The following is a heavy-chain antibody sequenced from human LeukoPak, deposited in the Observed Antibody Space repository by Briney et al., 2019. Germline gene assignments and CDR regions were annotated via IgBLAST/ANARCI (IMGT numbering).Heavy chain of an antibody. J-gene: IGHJ4*02. D-gene: IGHD3-10*01. V-gene: IGHV3-7*01. CDR2: LKQDGSEK. Sequence: AGSLGLSCAASGFTFSAYWMSWVRQPPGKGLEWVANLKQDGSEKYYVDSVKGRFTISRDNAKTSMYLQMNSLRGEDTAVYYCARDDGFYSASGIYQNYFDHWGQGILVTVSP. CDR3: ARDDGFYSASGIYQNYFDH. CDR1: GFTFSAYW.